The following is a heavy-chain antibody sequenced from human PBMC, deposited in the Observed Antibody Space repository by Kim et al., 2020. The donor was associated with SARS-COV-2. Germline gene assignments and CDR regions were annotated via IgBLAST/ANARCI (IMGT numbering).Heavy chain of an antibody. V-gene: IGHV3-30*07. J-gene: IGHJ4*02. CDR3: ARGGQWLVEGANDY. D-gene: IGHD6-19*01. Sequence: ADAVKGRVTISRDNSKNTLYLQMNSLRAEDTAVYYCARGGQWLVEGANDYWGQGTLVTVSS.